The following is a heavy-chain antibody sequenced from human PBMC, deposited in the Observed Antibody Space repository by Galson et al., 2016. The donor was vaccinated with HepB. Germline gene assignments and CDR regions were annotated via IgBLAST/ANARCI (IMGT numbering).Heavy chain of an antibody. Sequence: ATLSPTCTVSGGSISSYYWSWIRQPPGKGLEWIGFIYYSGSTNYEPSLKSRVTISVDTSKNQFSLKLSSLTAADTAVYYWARVPPDTASGFFDLWGRGTLVTVSS. J-gene: IGHJ2*01. CDR3: ARVPPDTASGFFDL. CDR1: GGSISSYY. CDR2: IYYSGST. D-gene: IGHD5-18*01. V-gene: IGHV4-59*01.